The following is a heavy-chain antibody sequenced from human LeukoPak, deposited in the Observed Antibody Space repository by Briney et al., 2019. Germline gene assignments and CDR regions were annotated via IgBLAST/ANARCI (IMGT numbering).Heavy chain of an antibody. CDR2: ISGHNGDT. V-gene: IGHV1-18*01. CDR1: GYTFTDYG. Sequence: GASVKVSCKTSGYTFTDYGMSWVRQAPGQGLEWMGWISGHNGDTDYEENLQGRVTITIDKSTRTAYMELRSLRSDDTAVYYCARETRFGEEGQKNAFDIWGQGTMVTVSS. CDR3: ARETRFGEEGQKNAFDI. D-gene: IGHD3-10*01. J-gene: IGHJ3*02.